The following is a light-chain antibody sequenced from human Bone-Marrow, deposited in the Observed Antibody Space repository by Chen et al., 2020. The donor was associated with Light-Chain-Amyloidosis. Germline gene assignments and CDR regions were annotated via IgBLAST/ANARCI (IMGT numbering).Light chain of an antibody. V-gene: IGKV3-20*01. CDR3: QQYGTSPLT. CDR1: QTISSNY. Sequence: EIVSTQSPGTLSLSPGEGANLPCRASQTISSNYLTWYQQKFGQAPRLLIYGSSSRATGIPDRFTGSGSGTDFTLTINRLEPEDFAMYYCQQYGTSPLTLGGGTKVEIK. CDR2: GSS. J-gene: IGKJ4*01.